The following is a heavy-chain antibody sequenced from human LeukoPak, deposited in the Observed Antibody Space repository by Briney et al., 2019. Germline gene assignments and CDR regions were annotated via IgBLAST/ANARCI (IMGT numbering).Heavy chain of an antibody. J-gene: IGHJ4*02. V-gene: IGHV3-23*01. CDR3: AKGMRATEAH. Sequence: PGGSLRLSCAASGFSINNYGMNWVRQAPGKGLEWVSTISSSGGSTYYADSVRGRFTISRDNSKNTLFLQMNDLRLEDTAIYYCAKGMRATEAHWGQETLVTVSS. CDR2: ISSSGGST. CDR1: GFSINNYG.